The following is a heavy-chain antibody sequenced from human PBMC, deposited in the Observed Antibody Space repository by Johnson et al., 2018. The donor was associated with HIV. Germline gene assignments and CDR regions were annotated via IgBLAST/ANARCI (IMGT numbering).Heavy chain of an antibody. CDR1: GFTFSSYG. J-gene: IGHJ3*02. D-gene: IGHD2-21*02. CDR3: ARLRGAFDI. Sequence: QVQLVESGGGVVQPGGSLRLSCAASGFTFSSYGMHWVRQAPGKGLEWVAFIRYDGSNKYYADSVKGRFTISRENSKNTLYLQMGSLRVEDMAVYYWARLRGAFDIWGQGTMVTVSS. CDR2: IRYDGSNK. V-gene: IGHV3-30*02.